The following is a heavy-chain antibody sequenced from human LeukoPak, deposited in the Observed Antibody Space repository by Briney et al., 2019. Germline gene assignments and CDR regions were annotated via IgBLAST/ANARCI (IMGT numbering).Heavy chain of an antibody. CDR1: GFTFSNAW. CDR3: ARGTGSSSWEYFDY. D-gene: IGHD6-13*01. Sequence: PGGSLRLSCAASGFTFSNAWMNWVRQAPGKGLEWVSVISGSGGSTYYADSVKGRFTISRDNSKNTLYLQMNSLRAEDTAVYYCARGTGSSSWEYFDYWGQGTLVTVSS. J-gene: IGHJ4*02. V-gene: IGHV3-23*01. CDR2: ISGSGGST.